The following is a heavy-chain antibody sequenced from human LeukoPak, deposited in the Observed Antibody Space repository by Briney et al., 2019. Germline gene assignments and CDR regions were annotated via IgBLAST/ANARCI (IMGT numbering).Heavy chain of an antibody. V-gene: IGHV3-64*05. J-gene: IGHJ4*02. D-gene: IGHD4-17*01. CDR1: GFAFSRYG. CDR3: VKDRGGDSVFDY. CDR2: ISSSGGST. Sequence: GGSLRLSCSASGFAFSRYGMHWVRQAPGKGLEYVSSISSSGGSTNYADSVKGRFTISRDNSKNTLYVDMSSLRPEDTAVYYCVKDRGGDSVFDYWGQGTLVTFSS.